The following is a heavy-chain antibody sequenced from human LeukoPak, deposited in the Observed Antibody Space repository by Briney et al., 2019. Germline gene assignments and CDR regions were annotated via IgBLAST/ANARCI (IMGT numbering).Heavy chain of an antibody. CDR3: AKIGQQAADS. D-gene: IGHD6-25*01. Sequence: SETLSLTCTLSGGSISSYYWRWLRHPAGRGREWFGRIYYSGSSNYNPSLKSRVTMSLDPSNSQFSLKLSSVSAADTAVYYCAKIGQQAADSWGQGTLVTVS. CDR2: IYYSGSS. V-gene: IGHV4-4*07. J-gene: IGHJ4*02. CDR1: GGSISSYY.